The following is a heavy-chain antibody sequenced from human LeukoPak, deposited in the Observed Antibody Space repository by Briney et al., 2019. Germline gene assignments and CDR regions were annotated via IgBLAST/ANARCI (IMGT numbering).Heavy chain of an antibody. V-gene: IGHV3-7*01. J-gene: IGHJ4*02. D-gene: IGHD3-10*01. CDR3: AKDGDLWFGGMGYYFDY. Sequence: GGSLRLSCAASGFTFSNYWMSWVRQAPGKGLEWVANINQDGSEKYYVDSVKGRFTIPRDNAKNSLYLQMNSLRAEDTAVYYCAKDGDLWFGGMGYYFDYWGQGTLVTVSS. CDR1: GFTFSNYW. CDR2: INQDGSEK.